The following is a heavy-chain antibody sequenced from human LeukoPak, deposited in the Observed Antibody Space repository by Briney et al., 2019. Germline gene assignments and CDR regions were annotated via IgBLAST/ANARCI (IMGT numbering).Heavy chain of an antibody. V-gene: IGHV3-23*01. CDR2: LRGSGGST. Sequence: GGSLRLSCAASGFTFSSYAVSWVRQAPGKGLEWVSGLRGSGGSTYYADSVKGRFTISRDNSKNTLYVQMNSLRAKDTAVYYCAKGGPERIYFGSGSYYNVNPLIDYWGQGTLVTVSS. CDR3: AKGGPERIYFGSGSYYNVNPLIDY. D-gene: IGHD3-10*01. CDR1: GFTFSSYA. J-gene: IGHJ4*02.